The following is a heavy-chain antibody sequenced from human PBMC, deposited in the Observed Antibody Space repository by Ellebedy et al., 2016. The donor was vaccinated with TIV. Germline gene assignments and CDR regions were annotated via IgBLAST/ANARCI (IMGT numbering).Heavy chain of an antibody. D-gene: IGHD5-12*01. CDR1: GGTFSSYA. CDR3: ARGGGYSGYGPYYYYYGMDV. J-gene: IGHJ6*02. Sequence: ASVKVSXXASGGTFSSYAISWVRQAPGQGLEWMGWISAYNGNTNYAQKLQGRVTMTTDTSTSTAYMELRSLRSDDTAVYYCARGGGYSGYGPYYYYYGMDVWGQGTTVTVSS. V-gene: IGHV1-18*01. CDR2: ISAYNGNT.